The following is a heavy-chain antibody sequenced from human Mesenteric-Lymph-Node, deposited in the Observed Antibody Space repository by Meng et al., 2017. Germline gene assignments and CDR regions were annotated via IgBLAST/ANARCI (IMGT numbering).Heavy chain of an antibody. V-gene: IGHV3-23*01. J-gene: IGHJ4*02. CDR1: GFTFSSYA. Sequence: GGSLRLSCAASGFTFSSYAMSWVRQAPGKGLEWVSAISGSGGSTYYADSVKGRFTISRDNSKNTLYLQMNSLRAEDTAVYYCARDYYDSSGYYYGDYWGQGTLVTVSS. CDR3: ARDYYDSSGYYYGDY. D-gene: IGHD3-22*01. CDR2: ISGSGGST.